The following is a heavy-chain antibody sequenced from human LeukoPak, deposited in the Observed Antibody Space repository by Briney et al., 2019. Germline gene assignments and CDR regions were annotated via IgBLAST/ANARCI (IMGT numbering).Heavy chain of an antibody. CDR1: GFTFSSYA. V-gene: IGHV3-30-3*01. D-gene: IGHD3-10*01. CDR3: ARDHLRYYGSGSYSGY. J-gene: IGHJ4*02. CDR2: ISYDGSNK. Sequence: GRSLRLSCAASGFTFSSYAMHWVRQAPGKGLEWVAVISYDGSNKYYADSVKGRFTISRDNSKNTLYLQMNSLGAEDTAVYYCARDHLRYYGSGSYSGYWGQGTLVTVSS.